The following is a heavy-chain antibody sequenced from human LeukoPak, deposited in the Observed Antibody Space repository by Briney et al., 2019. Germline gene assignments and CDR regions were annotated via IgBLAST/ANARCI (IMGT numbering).Heavy chain of an antibody. D-gene: IGHD4-17*01. V-gene: IGHV1-2*02. CDR2: INPNSGGT. Sequence: ASVKVSCKASGYTFTGYYMHWVRQAPGQGLEWMGWINPNSGGTNYAQKFQGRVTMTRDTSISTAYMELSRLRSDDTAVYNCARAGNYGDYVFYFDYWGQGTLVTVSS. J-gene: IGHJ4*02. CDR1: GYTFTGYY. CDR3: ARAGNYGDYVFYFDY.